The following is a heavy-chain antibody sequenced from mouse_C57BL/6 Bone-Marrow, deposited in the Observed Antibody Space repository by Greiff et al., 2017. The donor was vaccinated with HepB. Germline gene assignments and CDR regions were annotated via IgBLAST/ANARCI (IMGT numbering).Heavy chain of an antibody. D-gene: IGHD2-4*01. CDR3: AIRGSRLRRGEDFDY. CDR1: GYTFTSYW. CDR2: IHPSDSDT. V-gene: IGHV1-74*01. Sequence: QVQLQQPGAELVKPGASVKVSCKASGYTFTSYWMHWVKQRPGQGLEWIGRIHPSDSDTNYNQKFKGKATLTVDKSSSTAYMPLSSLTSEDSAVYYWAIRGSRLRRGEDFDYWGQGTTLTVSS. J-gene: IGHJ2*01.